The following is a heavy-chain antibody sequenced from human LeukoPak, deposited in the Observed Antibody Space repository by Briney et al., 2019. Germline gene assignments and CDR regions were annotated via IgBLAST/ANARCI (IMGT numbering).Heavy chain of an antibody. CDR2: INHSGST. D-gene: IGHD6-19*01. CDR1: GGSFSGYY. J-gene: IGHJ5*02. Sequence: SETLSLTCAVYGGSFSGYYWSWIRQPPGKGLEWIGEINHSGSTNYNPSLKSRVTISVDTSKNQFSLKLSSVTAADTAVYYCARRIGIEGVAGQNWFDPWGQGTLVTVSS. CDR3: ARRIGIEGVAGQNWFDP. V-gene: IGHV4-34*01.